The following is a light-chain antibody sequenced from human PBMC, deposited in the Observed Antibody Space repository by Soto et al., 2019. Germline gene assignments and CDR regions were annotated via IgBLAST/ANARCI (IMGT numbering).Light chain of an antibody. CDR3: GTWDSSLSVYV. CDR1: SSNIGINY. CDR2: GNN. Sequence: QSVLTQPPSVSAAPGQTITISCSGSSSNIGINYVSWFQHLPGTAPKLLMYGNNKRPSGIPDRFSGSKSGTSATLGITGLQTGDEADYYCGTWDSSLSVYVFGTGTKLTVL. V-gene: IGLV1-51*01. J-gene: IGLJ1*01.